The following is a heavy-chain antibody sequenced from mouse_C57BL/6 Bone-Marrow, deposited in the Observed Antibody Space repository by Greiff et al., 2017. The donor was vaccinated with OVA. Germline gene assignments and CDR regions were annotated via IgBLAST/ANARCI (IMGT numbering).Heavy chain of an antibody. CDR3: ARDHRRRGFAY. J-gene: IGHJ3*01. Sequence: EVQGVESGGGLVKPGGSLKLSCAASGFTFSSYAMSWVRQTPEKRLEWVATISDGGSYTYYPDNVKGRFTISRDNAKNNLYLQMSHLKSEDTAMYYCARDHRRRGFAYWGQGTLVTVSA. V-gene: IGHV5-4*01. CDR1: GFTFSSYA. CDR2: ISDGGSYT.